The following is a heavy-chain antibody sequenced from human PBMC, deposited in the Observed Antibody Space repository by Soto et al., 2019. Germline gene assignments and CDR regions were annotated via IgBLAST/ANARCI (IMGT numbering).Heavy chain of an antibody. CDR1: GFTFSSHG. CDR3: AKYREVLIPKYYFDY. Sequence: QVQLVESGGGVVQPGRSLRLSCAASGFTFSSHGMHWVRQAPGKGLEWVAIVSYDGSNKYYADSVKGRFTISRDNSKNTLHLQMNSLRAEDTAVYHCAKYREVLIPKYYFDYWGQGTLVTVSS. D-gene: IGHD3-22*01. V-gene: IGHV3-30*18. J-gene: IGHJ4*02. CDR2: VSYDGSNK.